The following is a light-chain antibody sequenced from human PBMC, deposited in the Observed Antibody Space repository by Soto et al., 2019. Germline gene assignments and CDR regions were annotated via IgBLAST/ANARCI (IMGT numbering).Light chain of an antibody. CDR2: DAS. CDR3: QQYNSYSPTWT. Sequence: DIQMTQSPSTLSASVGDRVTITCRASQSISSWLAWYQQKPGKAPKLLIYDASSLESGVPSRFSGSGSGTEFTLTISSLQPDDFATYYSQQYNSYSPTWTSGQGTKVDIK. J-gene: IGKJ1*01. CDR1: QSISSW. V-gene: IGKV1-5*01.